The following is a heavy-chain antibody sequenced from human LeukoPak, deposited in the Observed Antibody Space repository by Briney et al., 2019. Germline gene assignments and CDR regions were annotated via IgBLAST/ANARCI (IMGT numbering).Heavy chain of an antibody. D-gene: IGHD3-10*01. CDR3: ARGLWFGELLGGYYYYIDV. V-gene: IGHV4-61*02. Sequence: ASETLSLTCTVSGDSISIGDYYWRWIRQPAGKGLEWLGRISSCGSTHYLPSLKSRVTISVHTSHTQSSLKLYSVTPQHTAVYYCARGLWFGELLGGYYYYIDVWGKGTTVTVSS. CDR1: GDSISIGDYY. CDR2: ISSCGST. J-gene: IGHJ6*03.